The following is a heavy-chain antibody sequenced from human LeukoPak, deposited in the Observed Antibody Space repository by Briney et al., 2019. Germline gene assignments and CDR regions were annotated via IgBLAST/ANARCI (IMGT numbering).Heavy chain of an antibody. V-gene: IGHV1-18*01. CDR1: GYTFTSYG. CDR2: ISAYNGNT. CDR3: ARELSFGATFRSFDI. D-gene: IGHD1-26*01. J-gene: IGHJ3*02. Sequence: GASVKVSCKASGYTFTSYGISWVRQAPGQGLEWMGWISAYNGNTNYAQKLQGRVTMTTDTSTSTAYMELRSLRSDDTAVYYCARELSFGATFRSFDIWGQGTMVTVSS.